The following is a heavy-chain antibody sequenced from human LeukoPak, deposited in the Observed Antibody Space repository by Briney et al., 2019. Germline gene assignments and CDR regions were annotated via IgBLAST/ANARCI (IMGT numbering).Heavy chain of an antibody. CDR2: ISRDGRST. CDR3: AIQIRGVVY. D-gene: IGHD3-10*01. CDR1: GFTFSNFA. Sequence: GGSLRLSCAASGFTFSNFAMHWVRQAPGKGLEYVSGISRDGRSTFYADSEKGRFTISRDNSKNTLYLQMGSLRAEDMAVYYCAIQIRGVVYWGQGTLVTVSS. V-gene: IGHV3-64*02. J-gene: IGHJ4*02.